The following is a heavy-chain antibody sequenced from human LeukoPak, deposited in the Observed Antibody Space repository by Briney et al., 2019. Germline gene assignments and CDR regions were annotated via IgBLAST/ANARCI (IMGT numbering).Heavy chain of an antibody. D-gene: IGHD1-26*01. CDR2: IYHSGST. Sequence: SETLSLTCAVSRYFISSGYYWGWIRQPPGKGLEWIGSIYHSGSTYYNPSLKSRVTISVDTSKNQFSLKVSSVTAADTAVYYCARHGSGTHFDPWGQGTLVTVSS. V-gene: IGHV4-38-2*01. CDR3: ARHGSGTHFDP. J-gene: IGHJ5*02. CDR1: RYFISSGYY.